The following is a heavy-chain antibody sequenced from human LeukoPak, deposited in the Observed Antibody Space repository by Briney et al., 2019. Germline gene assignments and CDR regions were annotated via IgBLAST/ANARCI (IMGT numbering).Heavy chain of an antibody. Sequence: SQTLSLTCTVSGGSISSGGYYWSWIRQHPGKGLEWIGYTYYSGSTYYNPSLKSRVTISVDTSKNQFSLKLSSVTAADTAVYYCARGLKYPSNFDYWGQGTLVTVSS. CDR3: ARGLKYPSNFDY. J-gene: IGHJ4*02. CDR2: TYYSGST. V-gene: IGHV4-31*03. CDR1: GGSISSGGYY. D-gene: IGHD2-2*02.